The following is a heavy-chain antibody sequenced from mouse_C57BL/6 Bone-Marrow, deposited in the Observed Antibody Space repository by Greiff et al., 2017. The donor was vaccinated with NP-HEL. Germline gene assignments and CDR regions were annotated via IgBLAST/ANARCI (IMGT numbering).Heavy chain of an antibody. D-gene: IGHD2-3*01. V-gene: IGHV1-85*01. CDR2: FYPRDGST. CDR1: GYTFTSYD. CDR3: AREGDGYYPAWFAY. Sequence: QVQLQQSGPELVKPGASVKLSCKASGYTFTSYDINWVKQRPGQGLEWIGWFYPRDGSTKYNEKFKGKATLTVDTSCSTAYMELHRLTSDDSAVYICAREGDGYYPAWFAYWGQGTLVTVSA. J-gene: IGHJ3*01.